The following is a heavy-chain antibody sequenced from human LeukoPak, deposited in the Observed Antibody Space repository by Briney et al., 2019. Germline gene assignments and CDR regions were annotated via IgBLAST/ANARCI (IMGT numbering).Heavy chain of an antibody. CDR1: GGSISSYY. CDR2: IYYSGST. Sequence: SETLSLTCTVSGGSISSYYWSWIRQPPGKGLEWIGYIYYSGSTNYNPSLKSRVTISVDMSKNQFSLKLSSVTAADTAVYYCARGSLPAAIRRIYYYYYGMDVWGQGTTVTVSS. D-gene: IGHD2-2*01. J-gene: IGHJ6*02. V-gene: IGHV4-59*12. CDR3: ARGSLPAAIRRIYYYYYGMDV.